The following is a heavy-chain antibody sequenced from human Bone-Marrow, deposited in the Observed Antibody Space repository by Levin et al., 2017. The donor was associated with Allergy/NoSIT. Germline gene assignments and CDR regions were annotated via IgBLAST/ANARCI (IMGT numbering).Heavy chain of an antibody. Sequence: GGSLRLSCAASGFTFDDYAMHWVRQAPGKGLDWFSGISWNSTSIGYADSVKGRFTISRDNAKNSLYLLMNSLTAEDTALYYCAKGYYLCSGSYWLYYSYGMDVWGQGTTVTVSS. V-gene: IGHV3-9*01. CDR1: GFTFDDYA. CDR2: ISWNSTSI. D-gene: IGHD3-10*01. J-gene: IGHJ6*02. CDR3: AKGYYLCSGSYWLYYSYGMDV.